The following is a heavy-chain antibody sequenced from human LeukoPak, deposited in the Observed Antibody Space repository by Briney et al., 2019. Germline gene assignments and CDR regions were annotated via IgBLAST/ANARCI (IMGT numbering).Heavy chain of an antibody. J-gene: IGHJ4*02. Sequence: GGSLRLSCAASGFTFSSYAMSWVRQPPKKGLEWASGIVGSGDSTHYADSVKGRFTISRDNSKNTMYLQMNSLRAEDTAVYYCAKALGGELAVLVYWGQGTLVTVSS. CDR2: IVGSGDST. CDR3: AKALGGELAVLVY. D-gene: IGHD3-16*01. CDR1: GFTFSSYA. V-gene: IGHV3-23*01.